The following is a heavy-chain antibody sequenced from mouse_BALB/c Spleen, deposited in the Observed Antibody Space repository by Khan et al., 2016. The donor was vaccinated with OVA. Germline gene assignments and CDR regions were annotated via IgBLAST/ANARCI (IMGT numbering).Heavy chain of an antibody. D-gene: IGHD1-1*02. J-gene: IGHJ3*01. CDR2: ISDGGSST. V-gene: IGHV5-4*02. CDR1: GFTFSDYY. Sequence: EVELVESGGGLVKPGGSLKLSCAASGFTFSDYYMYWVRQTPEKRLEWVATISDGGSSTSYPDSMEGRFTISRDNAKNNLYLQMSSLKSEDTAMDYCARAGYGGFAYWGQGTLVTVSA. CDR3: ARAGYGGFAY.